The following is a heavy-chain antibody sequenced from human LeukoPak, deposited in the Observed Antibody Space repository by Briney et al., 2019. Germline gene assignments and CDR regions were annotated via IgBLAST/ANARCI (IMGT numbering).Heavy chain of an antibody. Sequence: SETLSLTCAVYGGSFSGYYWSWIRQPPGKGLEWIGEINHSGSTNYNPSLKSRVTISVDTSKNQFSLKLSSVTAADTAVYYCAWVSYVWGSYRLDYWGQGTLVTVSS. CDR2: INHSGST. CDR3: AWVSYVWGSYRLDY. CDR1: GGSFSGYY. J-gene: IGHJ4*02. D-gene: IGHD3-16*01. V-gene: IGHV4-34*01.